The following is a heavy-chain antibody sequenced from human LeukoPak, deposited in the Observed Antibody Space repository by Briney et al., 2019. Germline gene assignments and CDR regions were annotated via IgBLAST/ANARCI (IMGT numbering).Heavy chain of an antibody. V-gene: IGHV3-7*03. CDR3: ARDSSSWYYYYYYGMDV. CDR2: IKQDGSEK. J-gene: IGHJ6*04. Sequence: GGSLRLSCAASGFTFSSNWMSWVRQAPGKGLEWVANIKQDGSEKYYVDSVKGRFTISRDNAKNSLYLQMNSLRAEDTAVYYCARDSSSWYYYYYYGMDVWGKGTTVTVSS. CDR1: GFTFSSNW. D-gene: IGHD6-13*01.